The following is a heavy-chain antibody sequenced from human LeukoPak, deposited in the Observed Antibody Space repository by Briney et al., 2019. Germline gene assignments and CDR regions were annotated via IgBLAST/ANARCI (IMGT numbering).Heavy chain of an antibody. CDR1: GFTFSSYS. CDR3: ARDQIRGGSGY. J-gene: IGHJ4*02. CDR2: ISSSSSTI. V-gene: IGHV3-48*04. D-gene: IGHD2-15*01. Sequence: GGSLRLSCAASGFTFSSYSMNWVRQAPGKGLEWVSYISSSSSTIYYADSVKGRFTISRDNAKNSLYLQMNSLRAEDTAVYYCARDQIRGGSGYWGQGTLVTVSS.